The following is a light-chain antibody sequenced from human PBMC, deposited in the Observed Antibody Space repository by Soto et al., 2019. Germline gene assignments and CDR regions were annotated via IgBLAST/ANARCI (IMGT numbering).Light chain of an antibody. Sequence: IRMTRSASCLSASTGDRVTIXCRASQGISSYLGWSQQKPGKAPKLLIDAASTLQRGGPSRFSCSGSGTDFTRTISCLQSEDFATYYGQQYYSYPRTFGQGTKVDIK. CDR2: AAS. V-gene: IGKV1-8*01. J-gene: IGKJ1*01. CDR3: QQYYSYPRT. CDR1: QGISSY.